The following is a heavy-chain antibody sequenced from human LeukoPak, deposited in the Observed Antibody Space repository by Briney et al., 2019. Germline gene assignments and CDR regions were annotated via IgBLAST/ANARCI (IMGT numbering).Heavy chain of an antibody. D-gene: IGHD3-10*01. CDR2: IIPIFGTA. CDR1: GGTFSSYA. CDR3: AREGTGYYGSGSYRALDY. Sequence: ASVKVSCKASGGTFSSYAISWVRQAPGQGLEWMGGIIPIFGTANYAQKFQGRVTITADESTSTAYMELSSLRSEDTAVYYCAREGTGYYGSGSYRALDYWGQGTLVTVSS. V-gene: IGHV1-69*13. J-gene: IGHJ4*02.